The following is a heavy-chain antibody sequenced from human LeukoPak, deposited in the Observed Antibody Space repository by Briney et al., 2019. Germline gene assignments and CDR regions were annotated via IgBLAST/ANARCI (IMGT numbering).Heavy chain of an antibody. CDR1: GGTFGSYA. J-gene: IGHJ4*02. D-gene: IGHD5-24*01. Sequence: GASVKVSCKASGGTFGSYAISWVRQAPGQGLEWMGRIIPIFGTANYAQKFQGRVTITTDESTSTAYMELSSLRSEDTAVYYCASTRANPIANRWLFDYWGQGTLVTVSS. CDR3: ASTRANPIANRWLFDY. CDR2: IIPIFGTA. V-gene: IGHV1-69*05.